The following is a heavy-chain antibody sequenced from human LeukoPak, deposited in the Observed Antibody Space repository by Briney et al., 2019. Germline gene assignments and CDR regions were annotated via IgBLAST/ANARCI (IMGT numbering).Heavy chain of an antibody. D-gene: IGHD4-23*01. CDR2: IGSSGGNT. V-gene: IGHV3-23*01. CDR1: GFTFSSYA. CDR3: AKDFATMVTGFDS. J-gene: IGHJ4*02. Sequence: GGSLRLSCEVSGFTFSSYAMSWVRQAPGKGLEWVSSIGSSGGNTYYADSVKGRFTISRDNSKSTLYLQMNSLRAEDTAVYYCAKDFATMVTGFDSWGQGTLVTVSS.